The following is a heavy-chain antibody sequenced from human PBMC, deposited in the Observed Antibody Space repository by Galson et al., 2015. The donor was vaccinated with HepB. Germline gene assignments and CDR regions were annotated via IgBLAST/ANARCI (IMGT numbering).Heavy chain of an antibody. D-gene: IGHD4-11*01. Sequence: SVKVSCKASGYTFTSYAMHWVRQAPGQRLEWMGWINAGNGNTKYSQKFQGRVTITRDTSASTAYMELSSLRSEDTAVYYCARAYSNYPSPFDYWGQGTLVTVSS. CDR3: ARAYSNYPSPFDY. CDR2: INAGNGNT. V-gene: IGHV1-3*01. J-gene: IGHJ4*02. CDR1: GYTFTSYA.